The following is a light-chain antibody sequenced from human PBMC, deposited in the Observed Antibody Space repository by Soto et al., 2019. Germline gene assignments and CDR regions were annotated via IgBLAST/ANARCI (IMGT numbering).Light chain of an antibody. J-gene: IGKJ5*01. Sequence: EIVMTQSPVTLSVSPGERATLSCRASQNISRSLAWYQQKPGQGPSLLIYGTSTRAGGVPARFSGGGSGTDFTFTISRLQPEDIATYYCQQYENLPTFGQGTRLE. CDR3: QQYENLPT. V-gene: IGKV3-15*01. CDR2: GTS. CDR1: QNISRS.